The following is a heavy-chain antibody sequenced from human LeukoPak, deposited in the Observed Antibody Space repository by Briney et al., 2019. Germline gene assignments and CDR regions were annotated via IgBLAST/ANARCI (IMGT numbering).Heavy chain of an antibody. D-gene: IGHD3-22*01. CDR3: ARDQPYYYDSSGYYAFDI. CDR1: GFTFSSYS. Sequence: PGGSLRLSCAASGFTFSSYSMNWVRQAPGKGLEWVSSISSSSSYIYYADSEGRLFTISRDYDKNSLYLQKNSVSAEDKAVYYCARDQPYYYDSSGYYAFDIWGQGTMVTVSS. CDR2: ISSSSSYI. J-gene: IGHJ3*02. V-gene: IGHV3-21*01.